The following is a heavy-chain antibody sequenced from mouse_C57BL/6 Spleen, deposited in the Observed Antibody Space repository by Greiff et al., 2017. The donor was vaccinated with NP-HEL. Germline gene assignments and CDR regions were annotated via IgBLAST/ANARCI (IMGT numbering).Heavy chain of an antibody. CDR2: INPNNGGT. Sequence: EVQLQQSGPELVKPGASVKISCKASGYTFTDYYMNWVKQSHGKSLEWIGDINPNNGGTSYNQKFKGKATSTVDKSSSTAYMELRSLTSEDSAVYDCAKMGFGFAYWGQGTLVTVSA. CDR1: GYTFTDYY. V-gene: IGHV1-26*01. CDR3: AKMGFGFAY. J-gene: IGHJ3*01.